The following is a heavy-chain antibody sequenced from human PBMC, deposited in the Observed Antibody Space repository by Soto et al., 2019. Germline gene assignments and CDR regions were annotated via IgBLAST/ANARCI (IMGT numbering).Heavy chain of an antibody. CDR3: ARDSGMVEDY. V-gene: IGHV3-21*01. D-gene: IGHD3-10*01. Sequence: EVQLVESGGGLVKPGGSLRLSCAAAGFTFSSYSMNWFRQAPGKGLEWVSSISSSSSYIYYADSVKGRFTNSRDNAKNSLYLQMNSLRAEDTAVYYCARDSGMVEDYWGQGTLVTVSS. CDR1: GFTFSSYS. J-gene: IGHJ4*02. CDR2: ISSSSSYI.